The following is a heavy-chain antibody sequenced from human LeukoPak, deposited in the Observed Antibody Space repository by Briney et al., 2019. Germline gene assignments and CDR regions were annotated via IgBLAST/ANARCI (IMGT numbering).Heavy chain of an antibody. CDR3: ARHSSGYRYYYYYMDV. V-gene: IGHV5-51*01. CDR2: IYPGGSHT. CDR1: GYSFTSYW. J-gene: IGHJ6*03. Sequence: GESLKISCKGSGYSFTSYWIGWVRQMPGKGLEGMGIIYPGGSHTNYSPSFQGQVTISADKSISIAYLQWSSLKASDTAMYYCARHSSGYRYYYYYMDVWGKGTTVTVSS. D-gene: IGHD3-9*01.